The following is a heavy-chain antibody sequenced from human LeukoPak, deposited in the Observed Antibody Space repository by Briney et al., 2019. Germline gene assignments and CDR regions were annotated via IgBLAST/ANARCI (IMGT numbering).Heavy chain of an antibody. CDR1: GFTFGDYA. CDR2: IRSKAYGGTT. Sequence: GGSLRLSCTASGFTFGDYAMSWFRQAPGKGLEWVGFIRSKAYGGTTEYAASVKGRFTISRDDSKSIAYLQMNSLKTEDTAVYYCTRVQKHIVEDVYYFDYWGQGTLVTVSS. J-gene: IGHJ4*02. CDR3: TRVQKHIVEDVYYFDY. V-gene: IGHV3-49*03. D-gene: IGHD2-21*01.